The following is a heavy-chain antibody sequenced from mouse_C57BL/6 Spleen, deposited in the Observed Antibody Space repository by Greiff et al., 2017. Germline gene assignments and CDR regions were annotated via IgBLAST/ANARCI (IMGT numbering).Heavy chain of an antibody. CDR1: GFTFSSYA. CDR3: ARGDSYWYFDV. CDR2: ISDGGSYT. J-gene: IGHJ1*03. V-gene: IGHV5-4*01. Sequence: EVQGVESGGGLVKPGGSLKLSCAASGFTFSSYAMSWVRQTPGKRLEWVATISDGGSYTYYPDNVKGRFTISRDNAKNNLYLQMSHLKSEDTAMYYCARGDSYWYFDVWGTGTTVTVSS.